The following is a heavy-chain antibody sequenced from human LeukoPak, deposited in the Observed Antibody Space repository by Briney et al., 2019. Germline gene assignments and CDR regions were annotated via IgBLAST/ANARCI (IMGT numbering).Heavy chain of an antibody. CDR2: IYYSGST. CDR1: GGSISSYY. CDR3: AKVDTAMVTFDY. V-gene: IGHV4-59*01. J-gene: IGHJ4*02. D-gene: IGHD5-18*01. Sequence: ETLSLTCTVSGGSISSYYWSWIRQPPGKGLEWIGYIYYSGSTNYNPSLKSRVTVSVDTSKNQFSLKLSSVTAADTAVYYCAKVDTAMVTFDYWGQGTLVTVSS.